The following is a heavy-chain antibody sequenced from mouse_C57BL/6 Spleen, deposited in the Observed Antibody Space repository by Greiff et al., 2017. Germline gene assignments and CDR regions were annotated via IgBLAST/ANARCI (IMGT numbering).Heavy chain of an antibody. CDR3: ARFYYYGSSMDY. CDR1: GYTFTSYW. D-gene: IGHD1-1*01. V-gene: IGHV1-55*01. Sequence: VQLQQPGAELVKPGASVKMSCKASGYTFTSYWITWVKQRPGQGLEWIGDIYPGSGSTNYNETFKSKATLTVDTSSSTAYMQLSSLTSEDSAVYYCARFYYYGSSMDYWGQGTSVTVSS. CDR2: IYPGSGST. J-gene: IGHJ4*01.